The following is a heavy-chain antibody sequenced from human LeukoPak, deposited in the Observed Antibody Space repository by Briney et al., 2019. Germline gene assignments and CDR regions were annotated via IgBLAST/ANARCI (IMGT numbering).Heavy chain of an antibody. CDR2: INHSGST. V-gene: IGHV4-34*01. J-gene: IGHJ6*02. Sequence: PSETLSLTCAVYGGSFSGYYWSWIRQPPGKGLEWIGEINHSGSTNYNPSLKSRVTISVDTSKNQFSLKLSSVTAADTAVYYCGRTRRDSYYYYGMDAWGQGTTVTVSS. CDR3: GRTRRDSYYYYGMDA. CDR1: GGSFSGYY. D-gene: IGHD1-14*01.